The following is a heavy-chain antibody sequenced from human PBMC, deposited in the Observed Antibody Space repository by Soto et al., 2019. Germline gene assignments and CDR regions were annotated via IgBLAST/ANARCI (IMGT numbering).Heavy chain of an antibody. Sequence: GGSLRLSCSASGFTFSSYAMHWVRQAPGKGLEYVSAISSNGGSTYYADSVKGRFTISRDNSKNTLYLQMSSLRAEDTAVYYCVKDRAHSSGYYSIDAFDIWGQGTMVTVSS. J-gene: IGHJ3*02. CDR3: VKDRAHSSGYYSIDAFDI. V-gene: IGHV3-64D*08. CDR1: GFTFSSYA. CDR2: ISSNGGST. D-gene: IGHD3-22*01.